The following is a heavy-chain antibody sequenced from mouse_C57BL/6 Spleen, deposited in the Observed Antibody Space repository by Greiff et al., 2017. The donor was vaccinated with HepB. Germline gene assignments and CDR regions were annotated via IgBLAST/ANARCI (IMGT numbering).Heavy chain of an antibody. J-gene: IGHJ4*01. CDR1: GYTFTDYY. D-gene: IGHD3-1*01. Sequence: VVEPGASVKISCKASGYTFTDYYMNWVKQSHGKSLEWIGDINPNNGGTSYNQKFKGKATLTVDKSSSTAYMELRSLTSEDSAVYYCARQGLAMDYWGQGTSVTVSS. CDR3: ARQGLAMDY. V-gene: IGHV1-26*01. CDR2: INPNNGGT.